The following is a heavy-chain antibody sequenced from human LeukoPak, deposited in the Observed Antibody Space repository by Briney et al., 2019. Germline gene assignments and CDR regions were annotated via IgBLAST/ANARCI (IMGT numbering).Heavy chain of an antibody. J-gene: IGHJ4*02. D-gene: IGHD2-21*02. CDR3: ARVRRGGDSRYFDY. Sequence: GGSLRLSCAASGFTFTDYYMGWIRQAPGKGLDWVSHISRLGDTIDYADSVKGRFTISRDNAKNSLFLQMNFLRAEDTAVYFCARVRRGGDSRYFDYWGQGALVTVSS. CDR2: ISRLGDTI. V-gene: IGHV3-11*01. CDR1: GFTFTDYY.